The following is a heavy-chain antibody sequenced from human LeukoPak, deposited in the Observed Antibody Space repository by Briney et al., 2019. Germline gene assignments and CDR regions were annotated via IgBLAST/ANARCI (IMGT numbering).Heavy chain of an antibody. J-gene: IGHJ4*02. Sequence: GGSLRLSCAASGFTFSIYWMSWVRQAPGKGLEWVSHITASGTAMFYADSVKGRFTISRDNAKNSLYLQMNSLRDEDTAVYYCASSGSYRFDYWGQGTLVTVSS. CDR1: GFTFSIYW. V-gene: IGHV3-48*02. CDR2: ITASGTAM. CDR3: ASSGSYRFDY. D-gene: IGHD1-26*01.